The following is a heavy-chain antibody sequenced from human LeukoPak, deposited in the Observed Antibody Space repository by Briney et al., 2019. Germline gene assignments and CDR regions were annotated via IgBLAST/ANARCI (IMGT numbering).Heavy chain of an antibody. D-gene: IGHD3-3*01. V-gene: IGHV4-4*07. CDR2: IDTSGST. Sequence: PSETLSLTCIVSGASISDYYWSWIRQPAGKGLEWIGRIDTSGSTNYKPSLKSRLTMSVDTSKRQFSLRLTSVTAADTAVYYCARGRDYYDFWSGYYFLDYWGQGTLVTVSS. CDR1: GASISDYY. J-gene: IGHJ4*02. CDR3: ARGRDYYDFWSGYYFLDY.